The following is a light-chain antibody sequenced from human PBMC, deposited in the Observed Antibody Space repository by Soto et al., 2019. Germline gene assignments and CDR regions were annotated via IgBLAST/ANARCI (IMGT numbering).Light chain of an antibody. CDR2: DAS. CDR3: HHRSHSLT. CDR1: QSIGTY. Sequence: EIVLTQSPATLSLSPGDRATLSCRASQSIGTYLAWYQQKPGQAPRLLIFDASNRATGIPPRFSGSGSGTDFTLTISSLEPEDVAVYYCHHRSHSLTFGGGTKVEIK. J-gene: IGKJ4*01. V-gene: IGKV3-11*01.